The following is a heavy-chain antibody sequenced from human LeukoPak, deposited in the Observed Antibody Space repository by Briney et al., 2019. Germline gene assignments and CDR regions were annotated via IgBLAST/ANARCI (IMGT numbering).Heavy chain of an antibody. V-gene: IGHV3-30*02. Sequence: GGSLRLSCAASGFTFSSYGMHWVRQAPGKGLEWVAFIRYDGSNKYCADSVKGRFTISRDNSKNTLYLQMNSLRAEDTAVYYCAKPGYCSGGSCRYYFDYWGQGTLVTVSS. CDR1: GFTFSSYG. CDR2: IRYDGSNK. D-gene: IGHD2-15*01. J-gene: IGHJ4*02. CDR3: AKPGYCSGGSCRYYFDY.